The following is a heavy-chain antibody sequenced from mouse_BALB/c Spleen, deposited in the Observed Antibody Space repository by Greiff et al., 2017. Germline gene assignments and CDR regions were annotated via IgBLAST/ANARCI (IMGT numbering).Heavy chain of an antibody. CDR1: GYTFTSYW. V-gene: IGHV1-69*02. CDR2: IYPSDSYT. D-gene: IGHD1-1*01. CDR3: TRGTTVVEWYFDV. Sequence: VQLQQPGAELVRPGASVKLSCKASGYTFTSYWINWVKQRPGQGLEWIGNIYPSDSYTNYNQKFKDKATLTVDKSSSTAYMQLSSPTSEDSAVYYCTRGTTVVEWYFDVWGAGTTVTVSS. J-gene: IGHJ1*01.